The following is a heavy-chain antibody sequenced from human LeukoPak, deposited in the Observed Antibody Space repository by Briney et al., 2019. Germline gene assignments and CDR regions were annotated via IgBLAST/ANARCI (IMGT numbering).Heavy chain of an antibody. CDR1: GYTFTSYD. J-gene: IGHJ6*02. CDR3: ARSFQSGYYTQYYYGMDV. Sequence: ASVKVSCKASGYTFTSYDINWVRQATGQWLEWMGWMNPNSGNTGYAQKFQGRVTMTRNTSISTAYMELSSLRSEDTAVYYCARSFQSGYYTQYYYGMDVWGQGTTVTVSS. D-gene: IGHD3-3*01. CDR2: MNPNSGNT. V-gene: IGHV1-8*01.